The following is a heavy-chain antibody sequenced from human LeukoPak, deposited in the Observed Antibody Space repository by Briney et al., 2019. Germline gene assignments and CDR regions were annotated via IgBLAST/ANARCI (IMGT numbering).Heavy chain of an antibody. CDR1: GGSLSSRNW. Sequence: PSETLSLTCAVSGGSLSSRNWWSWVRPPPGNGLEWIGEIYHSGSTSYSPSLKSRVTMSVDKSKNQFSLNLTSVTAADTAVYYCARSDFYTSSSDYWGQGTLVSVSS. CDR3: ARSDFYTSSSDY. CDR2: IYHSGST. V-gene: IGHV4-4*02. J-gene: IGHJ4*02. D-gene: IGHD6-13*01.